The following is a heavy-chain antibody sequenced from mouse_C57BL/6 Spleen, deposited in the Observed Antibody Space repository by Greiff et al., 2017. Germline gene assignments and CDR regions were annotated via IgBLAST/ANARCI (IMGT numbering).Heavy chain of an antibody. CDR2: IYPGSGST. J-gene: IGHJ2*01. D-gene: IGHD4-1*01. V-gene: IGHV1-55*01. CDR3: AREALTDDY. CDR1: GYTFTSYW. Sequence: QVQLQQPGAELVKPGASVKMSCKASGYTFTSYWITWVKQRPGQGLEWIGDIYPGSGSTNYNAKFKSKATLTVDTSSSPAYMQLSSLRSEDAAVYFCAREALTDDYWGQGTTLTVSS.